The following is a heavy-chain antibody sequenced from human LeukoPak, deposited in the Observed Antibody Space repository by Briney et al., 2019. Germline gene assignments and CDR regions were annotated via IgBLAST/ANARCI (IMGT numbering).Heavy chain of an antibody. D-gene: IGHD3-22*01. J-gene: IGHJ4*02. CDR3: AKAGAMILQHFFDH. CDR1: GFTLSSYA. Sequence: PGGSLRLSCAASGFTLSSYAMSWVRQAPGKGLEWVSATSSSDAGTYYAESVRGRFTLYRDISRNTLYLQMNSLRADDTAVYYCAKAGAMILQHFFDHWGQGTLVTVSS. V-gene: IGHV3-23*01. CDR2: TSSSDAGT.